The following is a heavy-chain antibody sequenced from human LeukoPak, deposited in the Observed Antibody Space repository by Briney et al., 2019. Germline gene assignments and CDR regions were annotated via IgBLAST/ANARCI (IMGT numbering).Heavy chain of an antibody. CDR1: GFTFSSYA. Sequence: GGSLRLSCAASGFTFSSYAMSWVRQAPGKGLEWVSAISGSGGSTYYADSVKGRFTISRDNSKNTLYLQMNSLRAEDTAVYYCGKVRPIQVRPPDAFDIWGQGTMVTVSS. D-gene: IGHD5-18*01. J-gene: IGHJ3*02. V-gene: IGHV3-23*01. CDR2: ISGSGGST. CDR3: GKVRPIQVRPPDAFDI.